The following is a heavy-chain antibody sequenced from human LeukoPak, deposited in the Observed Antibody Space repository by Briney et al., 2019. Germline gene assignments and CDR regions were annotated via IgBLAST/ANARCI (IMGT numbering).Heavy chain of an antibody. CDR3: ARSTERGDAFDI. Sequence: ASVKVSCKSSGYMFTSHGIHWLRQAPGQGLEWMGWINPNSGGTNYAQKFQGRVTMTRDTSISTAYMELSRLRSDDTAVYYCARSTERGDAFDIWGQGTMVTVSS. D-gene: IGHD4-17*01. CDR2: INPNSGGT. V-gene: IGHV1-2*02. CDR1: GYMFTSHG. J-gene: IGHJ3*02.